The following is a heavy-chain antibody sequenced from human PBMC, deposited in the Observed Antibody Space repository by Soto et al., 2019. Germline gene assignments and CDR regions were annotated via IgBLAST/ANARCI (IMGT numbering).Heavy chain of an antibody. J-gene: IGHJ4*02. D-gene: IGHD6-19*01. CDR3: ARDLSGSSGWLFFDY. Sequence: SETLSLTCTVSGGSVSSGSYYWSWIRQPPGKGLEWIGYIYYSGSTNYNPSLKSRVTISVDTSKNQFSLKLSSVTAADTAVYYCARDLSGSSGWLFFDYWGQGTLVTVSS. CDR2: IYYSGST. V-gene: IGHV4-61*01. CDR1: GGSVSSGSYY.